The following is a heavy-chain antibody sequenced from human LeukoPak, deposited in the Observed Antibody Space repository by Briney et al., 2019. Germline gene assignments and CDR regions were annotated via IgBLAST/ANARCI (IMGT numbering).Heavy chain of an antibody. J-gene: IGHJ4*02. D-gene: IGHD2-2*01. Sequence: GESLKISCKTSGYSFTDYWIGWVRQMPGKGLEWMGITYPGDSDTRYSPSFQGQVTISGDKSISTVYLQWSSLKASDTAMYYCARVDLYCSSTSCYSFDYWGQGTLVTVSS. CDR2: TYPGDSDT. CDR1: GYSFTDYW. V-gene: IGHV5-51*01. CDR3: ARVDLYCSSTSCYSFDY.